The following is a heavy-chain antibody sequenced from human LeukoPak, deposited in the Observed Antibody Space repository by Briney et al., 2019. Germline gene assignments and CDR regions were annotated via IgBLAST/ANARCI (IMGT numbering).Heavy chain of an antibody. CDR2: ISYDGSNK. CDR3: AVAIFGVVPPFDP. V-gene: IGHV3-30*03. D-gene: IGHD3-3*01. Sequence: GRSLRLSCAASGFTFSSCGMHWVRQAPGKGLEWVAVISYDGSNKYYADSVKGRFTISRDNSKNTLYLQMNSLRAEDTAVYYCAVAIFGVVPPFDPWGQGTLVTVSS. CDR1: GFTFSSCG. J-gene: IGHJ5*02.